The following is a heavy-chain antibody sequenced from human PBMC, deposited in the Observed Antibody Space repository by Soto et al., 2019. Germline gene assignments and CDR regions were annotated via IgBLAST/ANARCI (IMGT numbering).Heavy chain of an antibody. CDR2: ISYDGSNK. CDR3: ASAGYSYGFDY. J-gene: IGHJ4*02. D-gene: IGHD5-18*01. Sequence: VGSLRLSCAASGFTFSSYAMHWVRQAPGKGLEWVAVISYDGSNKYYADSVKGRFTISRDNSKNTLYLQMNSLRAEDTAVYYCASAGYSYGFDYWGQGTLVTVS. CDR1: GFTFSSYA. V-gene: IGHV3-30-3*01.